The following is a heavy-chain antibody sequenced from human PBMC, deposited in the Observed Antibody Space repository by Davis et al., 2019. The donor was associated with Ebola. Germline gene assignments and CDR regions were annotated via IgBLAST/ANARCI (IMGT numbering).Heavy chain of an antibody. V-gene: IGHV1-18*01. CDR1: RYTFTSYG. D-gene: IGHD4-17*01. CDR3: ARAWSGRGDYVGVFDP. J-gene: IGHJ5*02. Sequence: ASVQVSCKASRYTFTSYGISWVRQAPGQGFEWMGWISAYNGNTNYAQKLQGRVTMTTDTSTSTAYMELRSLRSDDTAVYYCARAWSGRGDYVGVFDPWGQGTLVTVSS. CDR2: ISAYNGNT.